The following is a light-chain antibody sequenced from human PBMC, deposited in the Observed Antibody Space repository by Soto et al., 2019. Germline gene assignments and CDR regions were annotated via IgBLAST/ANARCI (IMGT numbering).Light chain of an antibody. CDR3: QQRSNFPLT. CDR2: DAS. V-gene: IGKV3-11*01. Sequence: EIVLTQSPATLSLSPGVRATLSCRASQSVSSYLAWYQQKPGQAPRLLIYDASNRATGIPARFSGSGSGTDFTLTSSSLEPEDFAVYYCQQRSNFPLTFGGGTKVEIK. J-gene: IGKJ4*01. CDR1: QSVSSY.